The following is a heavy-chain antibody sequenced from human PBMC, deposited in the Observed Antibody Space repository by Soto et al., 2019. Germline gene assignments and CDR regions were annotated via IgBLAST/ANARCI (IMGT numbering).Heavy chain of an antibody. CDR2: VYWNDDA. Sequence: SGPTLVNPTQTLTLTCTLSGISLSTSGVGLGWIRQTPGKALEWLAIVYWNDDAHYSPSLRSRLTITKDTSKNQAVLTMTNMDPVDTATYYCARGLASLPVFAFDIWGQGTVVTVSS. J-gene: IGHJ3*02. V-gene: IGHV2-5*01. CDR3: ARGLASLPVFAFDI. CDR1: GISLSTSGVG.